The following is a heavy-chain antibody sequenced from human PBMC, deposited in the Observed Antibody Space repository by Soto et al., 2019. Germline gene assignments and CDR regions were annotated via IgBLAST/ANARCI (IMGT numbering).Heavy chain of an antibody. J-gene: IGHJ4*02. CDR1: GGSIRGGYYY. V-gene: IGHV4-31*03. CDR2: IFYSGST. Sequence: QVQLQESGPGLVKPSQTLSLTCTVSGGSIRGGYYYWSWIRQHPGKGLEWIGYIFYSGSTYYNPSLKSRVIISVDTSQNPLFLSLSSITATDTAVYYCATSIDSGCPFGYWGQGTLVAVCS. CDR3: ATSIDSGCPFGY. D-gene: IGHD3-3*02.